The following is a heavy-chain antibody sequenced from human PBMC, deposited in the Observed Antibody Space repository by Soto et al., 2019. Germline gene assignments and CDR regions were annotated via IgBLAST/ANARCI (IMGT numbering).Heavy chain of an antibody. V-gene: IGHV4-59*01. J-gene: IGHJ5*02. CDR2: IYYSGST. Sequence: KTSETLSLTCTVSGGSISSYYWSWIRQPPGKGLEWIGYIYYSGSTNYNPSLKSRVTISVDTSKNQFSLKLSSVTAADTAVYYCARGTVVPAAIIGWFDPWGQGTLVTVSS. CDR3: ARGTVVPAAIIGWFDP. CDR1: GGSISSYY. D-gene: IGHD2-2*02.